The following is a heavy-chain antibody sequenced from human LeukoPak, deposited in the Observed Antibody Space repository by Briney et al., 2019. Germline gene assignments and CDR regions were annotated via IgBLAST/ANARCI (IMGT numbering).Heavy chain of an antibody. J-gene: IGHJ5*02. V-gene: IGHV4-34*01. CDR1: GGSFSGYY. Sequence: PSETLSLTCAVYGGSFSGYYWSWIRQPPGKGLEWIGEINHSGSTNYNPSLKSRVTTSVDTSKNQFSLKLSSVTAADTAVYYCARAAIYDFWSGYYPGWFDPWGQGTLVTVSS. CDR2: INHSGST. CDR3: ARAAIYDFWSGYYPGWFDP. D-gene: IGHD3-3*01.